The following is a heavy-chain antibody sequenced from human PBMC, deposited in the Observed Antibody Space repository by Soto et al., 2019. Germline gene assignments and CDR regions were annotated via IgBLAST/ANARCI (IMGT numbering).Heavy chain of an antibody. CDR1: GYTFTSYG. J-gene: IGHJ3*02. V-gene: IGHV1-18*01. Sequence: ASVKVSCKASGYTFTSYGISWVRQAPGQGLEWMGWISAYNGNTDYAQKLQGRVTMTTDTSTSTAYMELRSLRSDDTAVYYCAKLTLGYCSGGSCSLLNAFDIWGQGTMVTVSS. CDR2: ISAYNGNT. CDR3: AKLTLGYCSGGSCSLLNAFDI. D-gene: IGHD2-15*01.